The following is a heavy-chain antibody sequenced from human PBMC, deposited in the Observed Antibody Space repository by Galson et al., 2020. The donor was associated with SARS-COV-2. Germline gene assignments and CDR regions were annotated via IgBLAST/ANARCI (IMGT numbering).Heavy chain of an antibody. Sequence: GASMKISCAASGTTTSSHDIHWLRHATGKRLEWVSGIAADGRTYYPDSVKGRFIIYRDNAKNSLHLQMNRLTAGDTAVYYCARDEDSSGMGAFDIWGRGTMVTVSS. CDR3: ARDEDSSGMGAFDI. CDR1: GTTTSSHD. CDR2: IAADGRT. V-gene: IGHV3-13*01. D-gene: IGHD3-22*01. J-gene: IGHJ3*02.